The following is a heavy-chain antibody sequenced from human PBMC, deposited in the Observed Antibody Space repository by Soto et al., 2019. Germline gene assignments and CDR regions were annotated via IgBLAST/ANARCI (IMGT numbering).Heavy chain of an antibody. CDR3: ARGVISSWVDSYYGMDV. CDR1: GFNFSVYS. Sequence: EVQLVESGGGLVKPGGSLRLSCAPSGFNFSVYSMNWVRQAPGKGLEWVASISSSTGYINYADSLKGRVTISRDNAKNSLFLQLNSLRAEDTAMYYCARGVISSWVDSYYGMDVWGPGTTVTVSS. D-gene: IGHD2-2*01. J-gene: IGHJ6*02. CDR2: ISSSTGYI. V-gene: IGHV3-21*06.